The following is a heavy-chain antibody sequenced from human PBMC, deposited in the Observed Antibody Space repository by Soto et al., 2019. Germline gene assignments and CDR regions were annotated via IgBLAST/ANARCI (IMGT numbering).Heavy chain of an antibody. Sequence: QVVESGGGLVPPGGSLRLSCAASGFPFTNYWMNWVRQTPGKGLMWVSRISPDGSDVGYADSVEGRFTVSRDNAKNTLYLQMRNLRAEDTAMYYCACWGHIVPVAPSDFDRWGQGTLVTVSS. J-gene: IGHJ4*02. CDR1: GFPFTNYW. CDR2: ISPDGSDV. CDR3: ACWGHIVPVAPSDFDR. V-gene: IGHV3-74*01. D-gene: IGHD2-8*02.